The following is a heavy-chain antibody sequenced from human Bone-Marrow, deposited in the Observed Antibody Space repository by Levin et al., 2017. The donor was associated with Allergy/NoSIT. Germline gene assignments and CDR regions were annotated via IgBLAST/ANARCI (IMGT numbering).Heavy chain of an antibody. Sequence: GESLKISCAASGFTFSSYSMNWVRQAPGKGLEWVSSISSSSSYIYYADSVKGRFTISRDNAKNSLYLQMNSLRAEDTAVYYCARDQDSGYDFSGGQGTLVTVSS. J-gene: IGHJ4*02. V-gene: IGHV3-21*01. CDR2: ISSSSSYI. D-gene: IGHD5-12*01. CDR1: GFTFSSYS. CDR3: ARDQDSGYDFS.